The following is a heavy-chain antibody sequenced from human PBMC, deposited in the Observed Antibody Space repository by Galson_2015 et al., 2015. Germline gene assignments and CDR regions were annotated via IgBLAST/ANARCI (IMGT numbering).Heavy chain of an antibody. CDR3: AKDKDYMTPIHYYGMDV. D-gene: IGHD4-11*01. CDR2: ISYDGSNK. V-gene: IGHV3-30*18. CDR1: RFTFSSYG. J-gene: IGHJ6*02. Sequence: SLRLSCAASRFTFSSYGMHWVRQAPGKGLEWVAVISYDGSNKYYADSVKGRFTISRDNSKNTLYLQMNSLRAEDTAVYYCAKDKDYMTPIHYYGMDVWGQGTTVTVSS.